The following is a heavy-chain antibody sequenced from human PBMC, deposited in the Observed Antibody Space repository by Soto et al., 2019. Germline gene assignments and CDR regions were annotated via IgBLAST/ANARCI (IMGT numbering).Heavy chain of an antibody. CDR2: ISGSGGST. J-gene: IGHJ5*02. CDR3: AKDPGIAVAAANWFDP. CDR1: GFTFSSYA. D-gene: IGHD6-19*01. Sequence: PGGSLRLSCAASGFTFSSYAMSWVRQAPGKGLEWVSAISGSGGSTYYADSVKGRFTISRDNSKNTLYLQMNSLRAEDTAVYYCAKDPGIAVAAANWFDPWGQGTLVTVSS. V-gene: IGHV3-23*01.